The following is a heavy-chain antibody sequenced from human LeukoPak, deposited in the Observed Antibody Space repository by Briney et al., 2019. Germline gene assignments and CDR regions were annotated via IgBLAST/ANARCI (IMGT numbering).Heavy chain of an antibody. CDR2: ISYDGSSK. V-gene: IGHV3-30-3*02. D-gene: IGHD6-13*01. CDR3: ASGIAAAGTQFDY. J-gene: IGHJ4*02. Sequence: GGSLRRSCAASGFTFSSYAMHWVRQAPGKGLKWVAVISYDGSSKYYADSVKGRFTISRDNSKNTLYLQMSSLRAEDTAVYYCASGIAAAGTQFDYWGQGTLVTVSS. CDR1: GFTFSSYA.